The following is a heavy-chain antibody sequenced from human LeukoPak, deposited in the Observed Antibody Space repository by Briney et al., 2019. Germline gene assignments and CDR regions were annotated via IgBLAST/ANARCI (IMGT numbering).Heavy chain of an antibody. D-gene: IGHD2-2*01. CDR2: INSYNGDT. CDR1: GGTFSSYA. Sequence: ASVKVSCKASGGTFSSYAISWMRQAPGQGLEWMGWINSYNGDTVYAQMFQGRVTLTTDTSTSTAYMELRDLRSDDTAVYYCGRAGHCSGASCYSEGFDYWGQGTLVTVSS. CDR3: GRAGHCSGASCYSEGFDY. V-gene: IGHV1-18*01. J-gene: IGHJ4*02.